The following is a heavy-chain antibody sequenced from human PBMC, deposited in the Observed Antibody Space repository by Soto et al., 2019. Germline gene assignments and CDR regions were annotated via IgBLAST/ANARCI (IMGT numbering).Heavy chain of an antibody. J-gene: IGHJ5*02. V-gene: IGHV4-4*07. CDR2: INSSGGT. Sequence: QVQLQESGPGLVKPSETLSLTCSVSGGAISGYYWTWIRQPAGKGLEWIGRINSSGGTKYNPSLKSRVDMSLDMSKNQFSLRLSSVTAADTAVYYCARGKRFSDSFDPWGQGTLVTVSS. CDR3: ARGKRFSDSFDP. CDR1: GGAISGYY. D-gene: IGHD3-3*01.